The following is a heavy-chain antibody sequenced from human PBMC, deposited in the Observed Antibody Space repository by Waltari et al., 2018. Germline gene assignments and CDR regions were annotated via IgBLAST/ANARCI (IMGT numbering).Heavy chain of an antibody. V-gene: IGHV4-31*03. CDR1: GGSISRGGYY. CDR2: IYHSGST. J-gene: IGHJ2*01. D-gene: IGHD3-9*01. CDR3: ARARLRYFDWLLSSYFDL. Sequence: QVQLQESGPGLVKPSQTLSLTCTVSGGSISRGGYYWSWIRQHPGKGLEWIGYIYHSGSTYYNPSLKSRVTISVDRSKNQFSLKLSSVTAADTAVYYCARARLRYFDWLLSSYFDLWGRGTLVTVSS.